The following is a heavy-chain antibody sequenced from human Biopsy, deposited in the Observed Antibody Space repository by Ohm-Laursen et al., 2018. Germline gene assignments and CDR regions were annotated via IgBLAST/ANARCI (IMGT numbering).Heavy chain of an antibody. CDR1: GYTLTELS. CDR3: AADINVWNVNY. Sequence: ASVKVSCKVSGYTLTELSMHWVRQAPGKGLEWMGGFAPENGKTVYAQNFQARVSVTEDASTDTAYMELRSLRSEDTAVYYCAADINVWNVNYWGQGTQVAVSS. CDR2: FAPENGKT. J-gene: IGHJ4*02. D-gene: IGHD1-1*01. V-gene: IGHV1-24*01.